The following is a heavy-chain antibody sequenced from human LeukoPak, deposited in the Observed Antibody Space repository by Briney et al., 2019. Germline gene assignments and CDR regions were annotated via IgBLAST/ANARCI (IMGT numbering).Heavy chain of an antibody. D-gene: IGHD3-10*01. Sequence: KPSETLSLTCAVYGGSFSGYYWSWIRQPPGKGLEWIGEINHSGSTNYNPSLKSRVTISVDTSKNQFSLKLSSVTAADTAVYYCARGRYYYGSGNGGWFDPWGQGTLVTVSS. CDR2: INHSGST. CDR1: GGSFSGYY. J-gene: IGHJ5*02. CDR3: ARGRYYYGSGNGGWFDP. V-gene: IGHV4-34*01.